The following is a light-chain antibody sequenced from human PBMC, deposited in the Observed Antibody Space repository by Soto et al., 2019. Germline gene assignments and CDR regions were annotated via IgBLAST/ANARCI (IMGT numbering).Light chain of an antibody. V-gene: IGKV3-11*01. J-gene: IGKJ2*01. CDR1: QSVSSY. Sequence: EIVLTQSPATLSLSPGERATLSCRASQSVSSYLAWYQQKPGQAPRLLIYDASNRATGIPARFSGGGSGTDFTLTISSLEPEDFVVYYCQQRSNWPRFTFGQGTTLEIK. CDR3: QQRSNWPRFT. CDR2: DAS.